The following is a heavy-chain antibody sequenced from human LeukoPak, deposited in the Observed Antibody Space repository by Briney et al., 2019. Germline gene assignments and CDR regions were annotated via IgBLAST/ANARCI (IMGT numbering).Heavy chain of an antibody. V-gene: IGHV3-53*01. J-gene: IGHJ3*01. D-gene: IGHD2-15*01. CDR1: GFTVRSNY. CDR3: ARDRYCIGGSCYGDAFDL. Sequence: GGSLRLSCTASGFTVRSNYMSWVRQSPRKGLEWVSIMYSGGSTDYSDSVTGRFIISRDHSKKTLYLQMNSLRTEDMAVYYCARDRYCIGGSCYGDAFDLWGQGTMVTVSS. CDR2: MYSGGST.